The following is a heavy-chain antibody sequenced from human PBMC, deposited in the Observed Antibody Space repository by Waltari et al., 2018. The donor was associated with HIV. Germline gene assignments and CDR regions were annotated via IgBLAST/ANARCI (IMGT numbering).Heavy chain of an antibody. CDR2: MRPNSGKT. V-gene: IGHV1-8*01. Sequence: QVQLVQSGAEVKLPGASLKVSCRTSGYDFTTFDINWVRQASGQGLEWMGWMRPNSGKTGYARKFQGRVIMTSDSSIDTAYLELGSLTSHDTAVYYCARSRPGAVFGDNWGQGTLVTVSS. CDR1: GYDFTTFD. J-gene: IGHJ4*02. CDR3: ARSRPGAVFGDN. D-gene: IGHD3-3*01.